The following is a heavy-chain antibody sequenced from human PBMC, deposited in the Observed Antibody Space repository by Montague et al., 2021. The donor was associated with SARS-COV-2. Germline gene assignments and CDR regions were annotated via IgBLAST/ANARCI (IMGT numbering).Heavy chain of an antibody. J-gene: IGHJ3*02. Sequence: SETLSLTCTVSGHSISSGDYWGWIRQPPGKGLEWIGRIYRNGNTYYNPSLKSRVTISVDTSKNQFSLKLSSVTAADAAVYYCARGAGYSSSWYLAFEIWGQGTMVTVSS. CDR3: ARGAGYSSSWYLAFEI. D-gene: IGHD6-13*01. CDR1: GHSISSGDY. CDR2: IYRNGNT. V-gene: IGHV4-38-2*02.